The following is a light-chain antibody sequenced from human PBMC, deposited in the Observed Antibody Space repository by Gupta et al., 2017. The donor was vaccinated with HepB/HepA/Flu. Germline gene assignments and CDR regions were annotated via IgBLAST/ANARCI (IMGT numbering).Light chain of an antibody. J-gene: IGKJ4*01. V-gene: IGKV1-16*01. CDR3: QQENSSPIT. Sequence: DIQMTQSPSSLSASVGDRVTITCRASRGITNHLAWFQQKPGKAPKYLIYTASRVKSGVPSRFSGSGSGTDFTLTISSRQPEDFANYYCQQENSSPITFGGGTXVEIK. CDR1: RGITNH. CDR2: TAS.